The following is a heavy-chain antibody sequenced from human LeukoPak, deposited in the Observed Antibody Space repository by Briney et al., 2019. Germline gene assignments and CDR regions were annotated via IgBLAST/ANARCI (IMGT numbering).Heavy chain of an antibody. J-gene: IGHJ4*02. CDR3: ARLDCSGGSCYSVY. V-gene: IGHV3-7*01. CDR2: INQDGSQI. D-gene: IGHD2-15*01. CDR1: XX. Sequence: XXXNWVRQAPGXGLEXVANINQDGSQIYYLDSVKGRFTISRDNAKNSLFLQMNSLRAEDTAVYYCARLDCSGGSCYSVYWGQGTLVTVSS.